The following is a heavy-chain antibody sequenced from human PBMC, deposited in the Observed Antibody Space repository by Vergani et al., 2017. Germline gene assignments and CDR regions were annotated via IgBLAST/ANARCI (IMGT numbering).Heavy chain of an antibody. Sequence: QVQLQESGPGLVKPSQTLSLTCTVSGGSISSGSYYWSWIRQPPGKGLEWIGYIYYSGSTNYNPSLKSRVTISVDTSKNQFSLKLSSVTAADTAVYYCARGEVLLWFGELNAFDIWGQGTMVTVSS. CDR1: GGSISSGSYY. J-gene: IGHJ3*02. CDR3: ARGEVLLWFGELNAFDI. V-gene: IGHV4-61*01. CDR2: IYYSGST. D-gene: IGHD3-10*01.